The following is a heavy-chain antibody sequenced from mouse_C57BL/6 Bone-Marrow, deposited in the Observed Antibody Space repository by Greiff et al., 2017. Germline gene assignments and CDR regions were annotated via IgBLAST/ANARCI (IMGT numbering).Heavy chain of an antibody. CDR2: IWSGGST. J-gene: IGHJ4*01. CDR3: ARPSYYGSSPPYAMDY. V-gene: IGHV2-2*01. CDR1: GFSLTSYG. D-gene: IGHD1-1*01. Sequence: VKLVESGPGLVQPSQSLSITCTVSGFSLTSYGVHWVRQSPGKGLEWLGVIWSGGSTDYNAAFISRLSISKDNSKSQVFFKMNSLQADDTAIYYCARPSYYGSSPPYAMDYWGQGTSVTVSS.